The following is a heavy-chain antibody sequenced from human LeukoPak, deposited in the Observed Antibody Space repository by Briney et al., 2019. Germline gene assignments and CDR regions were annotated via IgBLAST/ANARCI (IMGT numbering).Heavy chain of an antibody. V-gene: IGHV1-2*06. D-gene: IGHD3-10*01. CDR3: ARVWDFGSGNYPSDY. CDR2: INPNSGGT. Sequence: GASVKDSCRASGYTFTGYYKHWVRQAHGQGHEWMGRINPNSGGTNYAQKFQDRVTMTRDTSISTAHMELSRLRSDDTAVYYCARVWDFGSGNYPSDYWGQGTLVTVSS. J-gene: IGHJ4*02. CDR1: GYTFTGYY.